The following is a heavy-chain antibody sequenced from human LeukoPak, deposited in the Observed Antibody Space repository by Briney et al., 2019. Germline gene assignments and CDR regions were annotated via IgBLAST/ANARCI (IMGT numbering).Heavy chain of an antibody. V-gene: IGHV3-48*01. J-gene: IGHJ5*02. CDR3: AVSNWMDP. CDR1: GFTFSSYN. CDR2: ISGRSDTI. Sequence: GGSLRLSCAASGFTFSSYNMNWVRQAPGKGLEWVSYISGRSDTIYYADSVKGRFIISRDNARNSLSLQMDSLRVEDTAVYYCAVSNWMDPWGQGTLVTVSS.